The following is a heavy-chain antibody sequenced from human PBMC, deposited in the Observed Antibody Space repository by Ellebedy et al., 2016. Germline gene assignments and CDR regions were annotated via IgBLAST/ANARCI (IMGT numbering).Heavy chain of an antibody. J-gene: IGHJ3*02. CDR3: ASPRIAAAFDAFDI. D-gene: IGHD6-13*01. CDR1: GYTFTGYY. V-gene: IGHV1-2*02. Sequence: ASVKVSXKASGYTFTGYYMHWLRQAPGQGLEWMGWINPNSGGTNYAQKFQGRVTMTRDTSISTAYMELSRLRSDDTAVYYCASPRIAAAFDAFDIWGQGTMVTVSS. CDR2: INPNSGGT.